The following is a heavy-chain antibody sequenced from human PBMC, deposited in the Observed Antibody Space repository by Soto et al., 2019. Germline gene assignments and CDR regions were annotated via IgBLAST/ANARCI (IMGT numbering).Heavy chain of an antibody. V-gene: IGHV1-18*01. CDR1: GYTFIRYG. J-gene: IGHJ6*02. CDR3: ARGGYYDNVWGKLSHYGLDV. D-gene: IGHD3-16*01. CDR2: ISPYNDQT. Sequence: QVQLVQSASEVMKPGASVKVSCKASGYTFIRYGITWVRQAPGHRLEWMGWISPYNDQTIYAQKLQGRVTMTADTSTRTVYMQLRSLKSDDTAVYYCARGGYYDNVWGKLSHYGLDVWGQGTSVTVSS.